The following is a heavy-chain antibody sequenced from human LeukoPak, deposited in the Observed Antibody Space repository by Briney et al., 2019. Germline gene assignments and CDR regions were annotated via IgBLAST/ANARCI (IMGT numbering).Heavy chain of an antibody. CDR1: GFTFSSYA. Sequence: GGSLRLSCAASGFTFSSYAMHWVRQAPGKGLEWVAVISYDGSNKYYADSVKGRFTISRDNSKNTLYLQMNSLRAEDTAVYYCARGVEEQLVLSIDYWGQGTLVTVSS. D-gene: IGHD6-6*01. V-gene: IGHV3-30-3*01. CDR3: ARGVEEQLVLSIDY. J-gene: IGHJ4*02. CDR2: ISYDGSNK.